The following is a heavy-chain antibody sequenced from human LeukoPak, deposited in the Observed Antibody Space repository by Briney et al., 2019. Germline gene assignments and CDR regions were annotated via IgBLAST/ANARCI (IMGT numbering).Heavy chain of an antibody. CDR2: VSYSGST. CDR1: GGSVSSGGSVSSGRYY. CDR3: ARDSFYSGSDY. Sequence: PSETLSLTCTVSGGSVSSGGSVSSGRYYWSWIRQPPGKGLEWIGYVSYSGSTNYNLSLHSRVTISIDTSKNQFSLKLSSVTAADTAVYFCARDSFYSGSDYWGQGTLVIVSS. J-gene: IGHJ4*02. V-gene: IGHV4-61*01. D-gene: IGHD1-26*01.